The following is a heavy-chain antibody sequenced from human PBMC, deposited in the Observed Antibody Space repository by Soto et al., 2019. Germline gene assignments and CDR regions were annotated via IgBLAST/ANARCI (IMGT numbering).Heavy chain of an antibody. V-gene: IGHV4-4*02. Sequence: PSETLSLTCAVYGDSINTGHWWSWVRQTPGKGLEWIGETYHSGTTNYNPSLKSRVTISMDKSKNLFSLKLNSVTAADTALYFCARQTNSSPARGPNWFDPWGQGALVTVSS. CDR3: ARQTNSSPARGPNWFDP. D-gene: IGHD6-19*01. CDR2: TYHSGTT. CDR1: GDSINTGHW. J-gene: IGHJ5*02.